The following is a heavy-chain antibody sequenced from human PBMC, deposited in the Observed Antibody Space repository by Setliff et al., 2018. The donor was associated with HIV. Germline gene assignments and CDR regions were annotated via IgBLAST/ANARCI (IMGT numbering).Heavy chain of an antibody. J-gene: IGHJ5*02. CDR3: ARELHDYSNYSGWFDP. CDR2: IYTSGST. D-gene: IGHD4-4*01. CDR1: GGSISSSSYY. V-gene: IGHV4-61*09. Sequence: PSETLSLTCTVSGGSISSSSYYWSWIRQPAGKGLEWIGHIYTSGSTNYNPSLKSRVTISVDTSKNQFSLKLSSVTAADTAVYYCARELHDYSNYSGWFDPWGQGTLVTVSS.